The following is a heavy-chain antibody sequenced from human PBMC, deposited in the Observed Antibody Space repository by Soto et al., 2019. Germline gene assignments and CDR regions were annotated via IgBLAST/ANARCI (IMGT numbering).Heavy chain of an antibody. V-gene: IGHV1-69*06. D-gene: IGHD5-12*01. J-gene: IGHJ3*02. CDR3: ARDREMATSTGDAFDI. Sequence: SVKVSCKASGGTFSSYAISWVRQAPGQGLEWMGGIIPIFGTANYAQKFQGRVTITADKSTSTAYMELSSLRSEDTAVYYCARDREMATSTGDAFDIWGRGTMVTVSS. CDR1: GGTFSSYA. CDR2: IIPIFGTA.